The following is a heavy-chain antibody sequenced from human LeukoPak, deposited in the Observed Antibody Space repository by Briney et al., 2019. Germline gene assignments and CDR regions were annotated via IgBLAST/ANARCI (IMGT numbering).Heavy chain of an antibody. CDR3: AKLLSSGSHGPTDY. V-gene: IGHV3-23*01. CDR1: GFTFSSYA. J-gene: IGHJ4*02. D-gene: IGHD3-22*01. CDR2: ISGSGGST. Sequence: GGSLRLSCAASGFTFSSYAMSWVRQAPGKGLEWVSAISGSGGSTYYADSVKGRFTISTDNSKNTLSLQMNSLRAEDTAVYYSAKLLSSGSHGPTDYWGQGTLVTVSS.